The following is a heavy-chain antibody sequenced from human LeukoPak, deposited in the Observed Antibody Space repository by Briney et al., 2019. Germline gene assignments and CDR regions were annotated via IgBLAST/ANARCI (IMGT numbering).Heavy chain of an antibody. CDR3: VREYGYY. V-gene: IGHV3-7*03. J-gene: IGHJ4*02. CDR2: IKEDGSEK. Sequence: GGSLRLSCTASGFTFSSYWMAWVRQAPGKGLEWVAHIKEDGSEKYYVDSVKGRLIISRDNAKTSLFLQMNNLRAEDTAVYYCVREYGYYWGQGTPVTVSS. CDR1: GFTFSSYW. D-gene: IGHD2-8*01.